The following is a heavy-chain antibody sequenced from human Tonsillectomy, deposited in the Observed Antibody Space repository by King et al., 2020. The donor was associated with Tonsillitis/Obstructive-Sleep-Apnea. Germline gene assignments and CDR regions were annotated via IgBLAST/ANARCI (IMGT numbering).Heavy chain of an antibody. CDR3: ARELHMGYDFWNYMDV. Sequence: QLVQSGAEVKKPGASVKVSCKASGYTFTSYYIHWVRQAPGQGLEWMGMINPHAGTTTYAQKFQGRITMTRDTSTTTVYMNLSSLRSEDTALYYCARELHMGYDFWNYMDVWGNGTTVTVSS. CDR1: GYTFTSYY. D-gene: IGHD3-3*01. J-gene: IGHJ6*03. V-gene: IGHV1-46*01. CDR2: INPHAGTT.